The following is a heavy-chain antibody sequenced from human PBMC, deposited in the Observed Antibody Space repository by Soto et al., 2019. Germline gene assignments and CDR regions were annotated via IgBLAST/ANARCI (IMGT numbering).Heavy chain of an antibody. CDR2: INPSGGYT. D-gene: IGHD2-21*02. CDR1: GYTFTSYY. Sequence: QVPLVQSGAEVKKPGASVKVSCKASGYTFTSYYMNWVRQAPGQGLEWLGIINPSGGYTTYAQRFLGRVTMTSDTSTSTVHMELGSLTSEDTAVYYCARGGGIVVVTAPYDRWGQGTLVTVSS. V-gene: IGHV1-46*03. J-gene: IGHJ5*02. CDR3: ARGGGIVVVTAPYDR.